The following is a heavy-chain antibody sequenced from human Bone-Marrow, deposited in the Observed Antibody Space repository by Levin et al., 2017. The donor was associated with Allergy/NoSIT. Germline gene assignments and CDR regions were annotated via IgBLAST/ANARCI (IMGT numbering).Heavy chain of an antibody. J-gene: IGHJ5*02. CDR3: ARHMTTVTTDRFDP. CDR2: IDPSDSHI. Sequence: KVSCKGSGYDFTIYWITWVRQMPGKGLEWTGSIDPSDSHINYSPSFNGHVTIPADKSISTAYLQWSNLKASDTAMYYCARHMTTVTTDRFDPWGQGTLVTVAS. CDR1: GYDFTIYW. V-gene: IGHV5-10-1*01. D-gene: IGHD4-17*01.